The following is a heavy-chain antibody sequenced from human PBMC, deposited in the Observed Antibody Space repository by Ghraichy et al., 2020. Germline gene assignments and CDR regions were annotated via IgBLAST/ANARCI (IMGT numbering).Heavy chain of an antibody. CDR1: GYSFTSYW. CDR3: ARRANIAVAGTGVWYYYGMDV. CDR2: IYPGDSDT. V-gene: IGHV5-51*01. J-gene: IGHJ6*02. D-gene: IGHD6-19*01. Sequence: GESLNISCKGSGYSFTSYWIGWVRQMPGKGLEWMGIIYPGDSDTRYSPSFQGQVTISADKSISTAYLQWSSLKASDTAMYYCARRANIAVAGTGVWYYYGMDVWGQGTTVTVSS.